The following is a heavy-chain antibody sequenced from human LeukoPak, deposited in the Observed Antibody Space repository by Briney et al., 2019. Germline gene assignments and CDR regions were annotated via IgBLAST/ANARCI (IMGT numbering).Heavy chain of an antibody. Sequence: PSGTLSLTCTVSGGSISSYYWSWIRQSPGKGLEWIGYIYYSGGANYNPSLKSRVTISVDTSKNQFSLKLSSVTAADTAVYYCARANYYYDSSGYRASYYFDYWGQGTLVTVSS. CDR2: IYYSGGA. J-gene: IGHJ4*02. D-gene: IGHD3-22*01. CDR1: GGSISSYY. CDR3: ARANYYYDSSGYRASYYFDY. V-gene: IGHV4-59*01.